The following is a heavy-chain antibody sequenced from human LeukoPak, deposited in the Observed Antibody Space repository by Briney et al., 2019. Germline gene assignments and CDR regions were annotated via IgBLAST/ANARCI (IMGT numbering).Heavy chain of an antibody. V-gene: IGHV4-39*07. J-gene: IGHJ4*02. CDR1: GGSISSSGYY. D-gene: IGHD6-13*01. CDR3: ARGARIAAAAEYYFDY. Sequence: SETLSLTCTVSGGSISSSGYYWGWLRQPPGKGLEWLGEIYHSGSTNYNPSLKSRVTISVDKSKNQFSLKLSSVTAADTAVYYCARGARIAAAAEYYFDYWGQGTLVTVSS. CDR2: IYHSGST.